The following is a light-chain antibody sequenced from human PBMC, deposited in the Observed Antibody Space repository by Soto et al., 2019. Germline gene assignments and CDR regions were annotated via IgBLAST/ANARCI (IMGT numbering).Light chain of an antibody. J-gene: IGLJ1*01. V-gene: IGLV2-8*01. CDR2: EVT. CDR3: SSYAGNNHYV. Sequence: QSVLTQPPSASPSPGQSVTFSSTGTSSDIGDNNYVPWHQQHPGKAPKLMIYEVTKRCSVVPDRFSGSMSGNPASLTVSGLHADDDADYYCSSYAGNNHYVFGTGTKGTVL. CDR1: SSDIGDNNY.